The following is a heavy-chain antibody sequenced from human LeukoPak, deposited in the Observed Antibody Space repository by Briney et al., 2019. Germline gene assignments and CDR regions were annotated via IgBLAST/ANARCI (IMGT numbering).Heavy chain of an antibody. CDR2: ISASGDSI. V-gene: IGHV3-23*01. Sequence: GGSLRLSCAASGLTFSRNAMCWVRQAPGKGLEWVSGISASGDSIYYADSVKGRFTISRDNAKNTLYLQMNSLRVGDTAVYYCAKHPHRTTGIPFDYWGLGTLVTVSS. D-gene: IGHD1-1*01. J-gene: IGHJ4*02. CDR1: GLTFSRNA. CDR3: AKHPHRTTGIPFDY.